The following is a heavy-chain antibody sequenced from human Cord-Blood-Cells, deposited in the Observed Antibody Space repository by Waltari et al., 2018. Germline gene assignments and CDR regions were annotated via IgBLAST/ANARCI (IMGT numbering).Heavy chain of an antibody. Sequence: QVQLQQWGAGLLKPSETLSLTCAVYGGSFSGSYWSWLRQPPGKGLEWIGEINHSGSTNYNPSLKSRVTISVDTSKNQFSLKLSSVTAADTAVYYCAREGSMVRGVDYWGQGTLVTVSS. V-gene: IGHV4-34*01. J-gene: IGHJ4*02. D-gene: IGHD3-10*01. CDR1: GGSFSGSY. CDR3: AREGSMVRGVDY. CDR2: INHSGST.